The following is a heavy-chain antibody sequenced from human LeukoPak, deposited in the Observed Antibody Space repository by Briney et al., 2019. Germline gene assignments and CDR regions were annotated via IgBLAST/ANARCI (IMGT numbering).Heavy chain of an antibody. Sequence: SETLSLTCTVSGGSISSSSYYWGWIRQPPGKGLEWIGSIYYSGSTYYNPSLKSRVTISVDTSKNQFSLKLSSVTAADTAVYYCARGVNYAVAGYFDYWGQGTLVTVSS. D-gene: IGHD6-19*01. CDR2: IYYSGST. V-gene: IGHV4-39*07. CDR1: GGSISSSSYY. CDR3: ARGVNYAVAGYFDY. J-gene: IGHJ4*02.